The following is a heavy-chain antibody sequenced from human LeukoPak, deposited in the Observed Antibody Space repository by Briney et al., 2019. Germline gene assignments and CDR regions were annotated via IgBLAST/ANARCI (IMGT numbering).Heavy chain of an antibody. V-gene: IGHV4-59*01. CDR1: GGSISSYY. Sequence: SETLSLTCTVSGGSISSYYWTWIRQPPGKGLEWIGYIYYSGSTNYNPSHKSRVTISVDTSKNQFSLKLSSVTAADTAVYYCARDSQDVVVPGHYFDYWGQGTLVTVSS. J-gene: IGHJ4*02. CDR2: IYYSGST. CDR3: ARDSQDVVVPGHYFDY. D-gene: IGHD2-2*01.